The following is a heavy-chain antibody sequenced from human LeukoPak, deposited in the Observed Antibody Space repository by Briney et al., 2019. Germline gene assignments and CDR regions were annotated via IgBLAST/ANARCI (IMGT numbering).Heavy chain of an antibody. J-gene: IGHJ4*02. Sequence: SETLSLTCTVSGGSISSYYWSWTRQPAGKGLEWIGRIYTSGSTNYNPSLKSRVTLSVDTSKNQFSLRLSSVTAADTAVYYCAGASSSWTSSYFDYWGQGTLVTVSS. V-gene: IGHV4-4*07. CDR3: AGASSSWTSSYFDY. D-gene: IGHD6-13*01. CDR2: IYTSGST. CDR1: GGSISSYY.